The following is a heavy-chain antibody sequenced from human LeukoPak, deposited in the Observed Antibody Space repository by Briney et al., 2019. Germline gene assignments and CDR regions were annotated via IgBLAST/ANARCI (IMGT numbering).Heavy chain of an antibody. D-gene: IGHD3-10*01. Sequence: PSETLSLTCTVSGGSISSYYWSWIRQPPGKGLEWIGYIYYSGSTNYNPSPKSRVTISVDTSKNQFSLKLSSVTAADTAVYYCARARYGSGNFYFYYYGMDFWGQGTTVTVSS. J-gene: IGHJ6*02. CDR1: GGSISSYY. V-gene: IGHV4-59*01. CDR3: ARARYGSGNFYFYYYGMDF. CDR2: IYYSGST.